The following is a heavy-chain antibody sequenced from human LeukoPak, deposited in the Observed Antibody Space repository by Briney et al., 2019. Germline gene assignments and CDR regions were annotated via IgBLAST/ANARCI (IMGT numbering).Heavy chain of an antibody. CDR1: GFTFSSYS. J-gene: IGHJ6*04. Sequence: GGSLRLSCAASGFTFSSYSMNWVRQAPGKGLEWVSSISSSSSYIYYADSVKGRFTISRDNAKNSLYLQMNSLRAEDTAAYYCARVKIVVVPAAPNYYYGMDVWGKGTTVTVSS. CDR2: ISSSSSYI. D-gene: IGHD2-2*01. V-gene: IGHV3-21*01. CDR3: ARVKIVVVPAAPNYYYGMDV.